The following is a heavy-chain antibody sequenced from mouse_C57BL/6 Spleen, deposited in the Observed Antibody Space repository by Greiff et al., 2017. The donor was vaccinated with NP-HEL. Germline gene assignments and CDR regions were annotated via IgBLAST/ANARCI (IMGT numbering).Heavy chain of an antibody. J-gene: IGHJ4*01. Sequence: VKLVESGAELARPGASVKLSCKASGYTFTSYGISWVKQRTGQGLEWIGEIYPRSGNTYYNEKFKGKATLTADKSSSTAYMELRSLTSEDSAVYFCARGRYYTTVVASDAMDYWGQGTSVTVSS. CDR2: IYPRSGNT. D-gene: IGHD1-1*01. CDR1: GYTFTSYG. CDR3: ARGRYYTTVVASDAMDY. V-gene: IGHV1-81*01.